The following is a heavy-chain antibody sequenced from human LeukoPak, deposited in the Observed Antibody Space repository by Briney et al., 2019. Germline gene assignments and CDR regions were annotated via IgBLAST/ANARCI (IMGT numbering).Heavy chain of an antibody. D-gene: IGHD3-22*01. V-gene: IGHV3-30*03. Sequence: PGGSLRLSCAASRFIFSMFGMHWVRQAPGKGLEWVAVISDGNNKYYADSVRGRFTIARDNSKDTLYLQMSSLRIEDTALYYCRAATRHLSYYYDYWGQGTLVTVSS. CDR2: ISDGNNK. CDR3: RAATRHLSYYYDY. J-gene: IGHJ4*02. CDR1: RFIFSMFG.